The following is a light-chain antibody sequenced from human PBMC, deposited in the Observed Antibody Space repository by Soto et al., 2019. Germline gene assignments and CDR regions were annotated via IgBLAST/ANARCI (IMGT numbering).Light chain of an antibody. J-gene: IGLJ1*01. CDR3: SSYTSSSLNYG. Sequence: QSVLTQPASVSGSPGQSITISCTGTSSDVGGYNYVSWYQQHPGKAPKLMIYDASNRPSGVSNRFSGSRSGNTASLTISGLQAEDEADYYCSSYTSSSLNYGFGTGTKVTVL. CDR2: DAS. V-gene: IGLV2-14*01. CDR1: SSDVGGYNY.